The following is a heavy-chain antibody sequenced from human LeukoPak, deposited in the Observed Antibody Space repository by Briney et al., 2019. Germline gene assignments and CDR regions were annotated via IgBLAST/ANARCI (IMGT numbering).Heavy chain of an antibody. Sequence: SQTLSLTCAISGDSVSSNSAAWNWIRQSPSRGLEWLGRTYYRSKWYNDYAVSVKSRITINPDTSKNQFSLQLNSVTPEDTAVYHCARDRYDSSGYYQAPTYFDYWGQGTLVTVSS. V-gene: IGHV6-1*01. J-gene: IGHJ4*02. CDR2: TYYRSKWYN. CDR1: GDSVSSNSAA. CDR3: ARDRYDSSGYYQAPTYFDY. D-gene: IGHD3-22*01.